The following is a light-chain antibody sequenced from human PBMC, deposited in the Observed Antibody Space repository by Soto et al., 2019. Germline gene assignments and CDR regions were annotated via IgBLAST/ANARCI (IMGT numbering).Light chain of an antibody. CDR3: QQYNNWPRT. Sequence: EIVFTQSPGTLSLSPGERATLSCRASQSVSNNYLAWYQQKPGQAPRLLIYGASNRATGIPARFSGSGSGTEFTLTISSLQPEDFAVYYCQQYNNWPRTFGQGTKVDI. V-gene: IGKV3D-15*01. CDR2: GAS. CDR1: QSVSNN. J-gene: IGKJ1*01.